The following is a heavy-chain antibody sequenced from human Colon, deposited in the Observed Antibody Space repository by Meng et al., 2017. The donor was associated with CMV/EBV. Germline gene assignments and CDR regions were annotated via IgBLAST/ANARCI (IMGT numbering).Heavy chain of an antibody. J-gene: IGHJ4*02. Sequence: QMVESGGEGTRPGASVKVSCTAYGYTITGFYIPWVRQAPGQGLEWMGWINPKSGDTIYEQKFQGRVTMTRDTSISTVYMDLNSLRSDDTAVYFCARDLWSGSSDYFDYWGQGTLVTVSS. CDR2: INPKSGDT. D-gene: IGHD3-3*01. V-gene: IGHV1-2*02. CDR3: ARDLWSGSSDYFDY. CDR1: GYTITGFY.